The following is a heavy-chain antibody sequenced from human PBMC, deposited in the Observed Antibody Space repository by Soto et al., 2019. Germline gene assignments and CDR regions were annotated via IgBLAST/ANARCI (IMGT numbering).Heavy chain of an antibody. D-gene: IGHD5-12*01. V-gene: IGHV4-34*01. CDR2: INHSGST. Sequence: SETLSLTCAVYGGSFSGYYWSWIRQPPGKGLEWIGEINHSGSTNYNPSLKSRVTISVDTSKNQFSLNLSSVTAADTAVYYCARSLCVEMATIPFDYWGQGTLVTVSS. J-gene: IGHJ4*02. CDR1: GGSFSGYY. CDR3: ARSLCVEMATIPFDY.